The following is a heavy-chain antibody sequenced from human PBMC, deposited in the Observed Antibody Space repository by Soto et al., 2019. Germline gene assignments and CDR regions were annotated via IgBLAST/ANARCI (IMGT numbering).Heavy chain of an antibody. CDR1: GYTFTSYA. J-gene: IGHJ6*02. CDR2: INAGNGNT. V-gene: IGHV1-3*01. D-gene: IGHD3-10*01. CDR3: ASHESASGSPDYYGMDV. Sequence: RASVKVSCKASGYTFTSYAMHWVRQAPGQRLEWMGWINAGNGNTKYSQKFQGRVTITRDTSASTAYMELSSLRSEDTAVYYCASHESASGSPDYYGMDVWGQGTTVTVSS.